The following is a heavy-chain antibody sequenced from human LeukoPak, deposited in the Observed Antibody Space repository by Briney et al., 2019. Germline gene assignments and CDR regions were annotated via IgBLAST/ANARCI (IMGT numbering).Heavy chain of an antibody. J-gene: IGHJ5*02. Sequence: SETLSLTCTVSGGSISSGGYYWSWIRQHPGKGLEWIGYIYYSGSTYYNPSLKSRVTISVDTSKNQFSLKLSSVTAADTAVYYCARDANYYGSGSYLWFDPWGQGTLVTVSS. D-gene: IGHD3-10*01. CDR3: ARDANYYGSGSYLWFDP. V-gene: IGHV4-31*03. CDR2: IYYSGST. CDR1: GGSISSGGYY.